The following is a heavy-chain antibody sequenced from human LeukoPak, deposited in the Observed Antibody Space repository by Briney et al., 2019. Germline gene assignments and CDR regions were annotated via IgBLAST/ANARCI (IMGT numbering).Heavy chain of an antibody. J-gene: IGHJ4*02. CDR1: GYTLTNYY. Sequence: GASVKVFCKASGYTLTNYYMHWVRQAPGQGLEWMGTITSVGSTSYAQQFQGRVTMTRDTSTSTVYMELSSLRSEDTAVYYCARESGDFDYWGQGTLVTVSS. D-gene: IGHD1-14*01. CDR3: ARESGDFDY. V-gene: IGHV1-46*01. CDR2: ITSVGST.